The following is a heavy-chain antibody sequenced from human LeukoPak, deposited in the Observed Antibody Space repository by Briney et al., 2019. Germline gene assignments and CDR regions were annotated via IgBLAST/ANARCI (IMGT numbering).Heavy chain of an antibody. V-gene: IGHV3-48*01. D-gene: IGHD6-13*01. J-gene: IGHJ4*02. CDR1: GFTFSSYS. CDR2: ISSSSTI. Sequence: SGGSLRLSCAASGFTFSSYSMNWVRQAPGKGLEWVSYISSSSTIYYADSVKGRFTISRDNAKNTLYLQMNSLRAEDTAVYYCAKDHARIAGWGQGTLVTVSS. CDR3: AKDHARIAG.